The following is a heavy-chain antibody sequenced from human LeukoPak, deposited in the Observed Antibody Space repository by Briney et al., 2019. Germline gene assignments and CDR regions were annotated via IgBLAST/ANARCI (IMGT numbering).Heavy chain of an antibody. Sequence: ASGKVSCKASGYTFTRYGNSWGRQAPGQRPEWIGWISAYNGNTNYAQKLQGRVTMTTDTSTSTAYMELRSLRSDDTAVYYCARDQGIAVAGTDYWGQGTLVTVSS. J-gene: IGHJ4*02. D-gene: IGHD6-19*01. V-gene: IGHV1-18*01. CDR2: ISAYNGNT. CDR1: GYTFTRYG. CDR3: ARDQGIAVAGTDY.